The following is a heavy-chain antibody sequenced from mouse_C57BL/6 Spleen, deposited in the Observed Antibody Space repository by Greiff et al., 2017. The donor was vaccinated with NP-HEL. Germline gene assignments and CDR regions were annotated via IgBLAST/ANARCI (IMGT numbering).Heavy chain of an antibody. Sequence: QVQLQQSGAELVKPGASVKISCKASGYAFSSYWMNWVKQRPGKGLEWIGQIYPGDGDTNYNGKFKGKATLTADKSSSTAYMQLSSLTSEDSAVYFCARERGDYDWYFDVWGTGTTVTVSS. D-gene: IGHD2-4*01. CDR2: IYPGDGDT. V-gene: IGHV1-80*01. CDR3: ARERGDYDWYFDV. J-gene: IGHJ1*03. CDR1: GYAFSSYW.